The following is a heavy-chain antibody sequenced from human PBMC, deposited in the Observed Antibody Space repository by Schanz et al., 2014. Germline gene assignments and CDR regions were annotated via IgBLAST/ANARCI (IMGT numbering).Heavy chain of an antibody. CDR1: GYTLSAYS. J-gene: IGHJ4*02. CDR3: AGAFDSSGYYFDY. V-gene: IGHV1-46*03. Sequence: QVQLVQSGAEVKKPGPSVKVSCKASGYTLSAYSLHWVRQAPGQGLEWMGIVNPSVRGTHFAREFQGRVTVTSDTSTSTVYMELSGLRSEDTAVYYCAGAFDSSGYYFDYWGQGTLVNVSS. CDR2: VNPSVRGT. D-gene: IGHD3-22*01.